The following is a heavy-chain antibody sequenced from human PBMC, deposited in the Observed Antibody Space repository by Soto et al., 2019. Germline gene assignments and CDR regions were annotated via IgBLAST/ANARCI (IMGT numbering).Heavy chain of an antibody. J-gene: IGHJ4*02. CDR3: AKNGVRLPIIRFFDY. CDR2: ISGSGGST. D-gene: IGHD3-10*01. Sequence: GALRLSCAASGFTFSSYAMSWVRQAPGKGLEWVSAISGSGGSTYYADSVKGRFTISRDNSKNTLYLQMNSLRAEDTAVYYCAKNGVRLPIIRFFDYWGQGTLVTVSS. V-gene: IGHV3-23*01. CDR1: GFTFSSYA.